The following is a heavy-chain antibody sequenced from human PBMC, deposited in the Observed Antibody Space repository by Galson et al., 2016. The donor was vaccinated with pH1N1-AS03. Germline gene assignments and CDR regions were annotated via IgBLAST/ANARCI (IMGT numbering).Heavy chain of an antibody. J-gene: IGHJ6*02. CDR1: GFTFSSYS. CDR3: AREAEHYYYALDV. V-gene: IGHV3-64*02. Sequence: SLRLSCAASGFTFSSYSIHWDRQAPGKGLEYVSAISSDGDTYYTDSVKGRFTISRDKSKNTVYLQMGSLRPEDVAVYYCAREAEHYYYALDVWGQGTTVTVSS. CDR2: ISSDGDT.